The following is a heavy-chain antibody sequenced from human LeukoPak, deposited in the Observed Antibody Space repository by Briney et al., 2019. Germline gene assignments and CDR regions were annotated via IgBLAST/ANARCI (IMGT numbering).Heavy chain of an antibody. CDR2: INHSGST. CDR3: ARGEVVVAATQVTWFDP. D-gene: IGHD2-15*01. V-gene: IGHV4-34*01. Sequence: SGTLSLTCAVYGGSFSGYYWSWIRQPPGKGLEWIGEINHSGSTNYNPSLKSRVTISVDTSKNQFSLKLSSVTAADTAVYYCARGEVVVAATQVTWFDPWGRGTLVTVSS. CDR1: GGSFSGYY. J-gene: IGHJ5*02.